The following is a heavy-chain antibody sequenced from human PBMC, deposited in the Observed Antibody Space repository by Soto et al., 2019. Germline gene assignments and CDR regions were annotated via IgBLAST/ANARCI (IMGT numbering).Heavy chain of an antibody. V-gene: IGHV3-30*18. Sequence: QVQLVESGGGVVQPGRSLRLSCAASGFTFSSYGMHWVRQAPGKGLEWVAVISYDGSNKYYADSVKGRFTISRDNSKNTLYLQMNSLRAEDTAVYYCAKDLVAVGLQAANFYYYYYGMDVWGQGTTVTVSS. CDR3: AKDLVAVGLQAANFYYYYYGMDV. CDR2: ISYDGSNK. D-gene: IGHD4-4*01. J-gene: IGHJ6*02. CDR1: GFTFSSYG.